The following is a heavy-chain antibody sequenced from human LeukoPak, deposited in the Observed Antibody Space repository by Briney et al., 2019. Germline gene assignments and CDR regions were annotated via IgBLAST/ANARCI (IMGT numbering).Heavy chain of an antibody. CDR1: GYTFTSYD. CDR2: MNPNNGNT. D-gene: IGHD3-22*01. V-gene: IGHV1-8*01. CDR3: ARGFLGYDSSDYAFSYY. J-gene: IGHJ4*02. Sequence: GASVKVSCKASGYTFTSYDITWVRQATGQGLEWMGWMNPNNGNTGYAQRFQGRFTLTRDTSISTAYMELSSLRSEDTAVYYCARGFLGYDSSDYAFSYYWGQGTLVTVSS.